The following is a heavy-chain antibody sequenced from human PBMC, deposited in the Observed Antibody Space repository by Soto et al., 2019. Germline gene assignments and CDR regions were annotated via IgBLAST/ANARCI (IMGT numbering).Heavy chain of an antibody. J-gene: IGHJ6*03. Sequence: QVQLVQSGAEVKKPGASVTVSCKASGYTFSDYYLHWVRQAPGQGPEWMGRINPNSGDAKFAQKFQGRVTMTRDPSVRTAFMELNWLKSDDTAVYYCARESVGATATLDYYYFYMDVWGKGTTVTVSS. CDR2: INPNSGDA. V-gene: IGHV1-2*06. D-gene: IGHD1-26*01. CDR3: ARESVGATATLDYYYFYMDV. CDR1: GYTFSDYY.